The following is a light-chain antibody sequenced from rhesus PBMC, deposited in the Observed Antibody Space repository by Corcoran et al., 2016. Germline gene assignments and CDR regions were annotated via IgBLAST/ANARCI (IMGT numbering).Light chain of an antibody. CDR3: QQYDSRPLT. Sequence: DIQMTQSPSSLSASVGDRVTITCRASQGITNDLAWYQQKPGDTPKLLIYEASSLQSGIPSRFSGRGSGTDFTLTISSLPSEDFATYYCQQYDSRPLTFGPGTKLDIK. CDR2: EAS. CDR1: QGITND. J-gene: IGKJ3*01. V-gene: IGKV1-25*01.